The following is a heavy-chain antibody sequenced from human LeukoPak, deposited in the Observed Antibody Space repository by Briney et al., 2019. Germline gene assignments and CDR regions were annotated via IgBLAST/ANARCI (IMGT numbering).Heavy chain of an antibody. J-gene: IGHJ5*02. CDR1: GDSITSGSYS. Sequence: SETLSLTCTVSGDSITSGSYSWSWIRQPPGKGLEWIGSIYHSGGTYYNPSLRSRVTLSLDRSNNQFSLTLNSVTAADTAVYYCARGLDYYGSGSYLNNWFDPWGQGTLVTVSS. D-gene: IGHD3-10*01. CDR3: ARGLDYYGSGSYLNNWFDP. CDR2: IYHSGGT. V-gene: IGHV4-30-2*01.